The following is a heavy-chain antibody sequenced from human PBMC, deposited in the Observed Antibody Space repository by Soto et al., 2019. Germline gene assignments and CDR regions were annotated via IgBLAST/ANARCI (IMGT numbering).Heavy chain of an antibody. CDR3: ARAGIVERLFYYYYYMDV. CDR1: GYTFTSYD. J-gene: IGHJ6*03. CDR2: MNPNSGNT. Sequence: ASVKVSCKASGYTFTSYDINCVRQATEQGLEWMGWMNPNSGNTGYAQKFQGRVTMTRNTSISTAYMELSSLRSEDTAVYYCARAGIVERLFYYYYYMDVWGKGTTVTVSS. D-gene: IGHD1-26*01. V-gene: IGHV1-8*01.